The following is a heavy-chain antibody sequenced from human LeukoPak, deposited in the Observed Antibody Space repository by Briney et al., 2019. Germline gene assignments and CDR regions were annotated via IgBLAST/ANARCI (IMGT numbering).Heavy chain of an antibody. J-gene: IGHJ4*02. CDR3: AREGLASMVRGVIGY. CDR2: LYYDGRT. CDR1: GDSVSSSNYY. D-gene: IGHD3-10*01. Sequence: SETLSLTCTVFGDSVSSSNYYWAWFRQPPGKGLDWIGSLYYDGRTYYNPSLKSRVTISVDTSKNQFSLKLSSVTAADTAVYYCAREGLASMVRGVIGYWGQGTLVTVSS. V-gene: IGHV4-39*07.